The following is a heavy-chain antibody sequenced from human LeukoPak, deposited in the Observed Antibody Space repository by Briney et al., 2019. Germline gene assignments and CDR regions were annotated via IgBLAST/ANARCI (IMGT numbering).Heavy chain of an antibody. CDR2: LHPSGNL. CDR1: GASFSSGDQY. CDR3: PRGLDSRKLGY. D-gene: IGHD3-22*01. V-gene: IGHV4-31*03. Sequence: SQTLSLTCTVSGASFSSGDQYWIWIRQSPGKGLEWIGSLHPSGNLYNNPSLESRVTMSVDTSKNQFSPNLNSVTAADTAVYFCPRGLDSRKLGYWGQGTLVTVSS. J-gene: IGHJ4*02.